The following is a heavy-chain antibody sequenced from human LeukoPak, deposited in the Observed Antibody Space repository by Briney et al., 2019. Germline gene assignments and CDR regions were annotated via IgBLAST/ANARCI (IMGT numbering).Heavy chain of an antibody. Sequence: SETLSLTCTVSGGSISSYYWSWIRQPPGKGLEWIGEINHSGSTNYNPSLKSRVTISVDTSKNQFSLKLSSVTAADTAVYYCARDRSREVRGAPTSYWGQGTLVTVSS. J-gene: IGHJ4*02. CDR3: ARDRSREVRGAPTSY. CDR2: INHSGST. CDR1: GGSISSYY. D-gene: IGHD3-10*01. V-gene: IGHV4-34*01.